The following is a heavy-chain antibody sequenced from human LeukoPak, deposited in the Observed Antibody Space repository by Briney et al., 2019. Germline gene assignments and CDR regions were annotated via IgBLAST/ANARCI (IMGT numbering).Heavy chain of an antibody. D-gene: IGHD6-6*01. CDR2: IYYSGST. V-gene: IGHV4-59*01. CDR1: GGXXSXYY. CDR3: ASTTYSRSPYYYGVDV. J-gene: IGHJ6*02. Sequence: SGGXXSXYYYNWFRQPPGKGLEWIGYIYYSGSTDYNPSLKSRVTISLDPSMNHFSLNLTSVTAADTAVYYCASTTYSRSPYYYGVDVWGQGTTVIVSS.